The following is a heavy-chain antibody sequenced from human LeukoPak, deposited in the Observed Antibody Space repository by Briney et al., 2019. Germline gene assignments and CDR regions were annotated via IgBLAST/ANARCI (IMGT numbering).Heavy chain of an antibody. Sequence: PSETLSLTCTVSGGSINSYYWSWIRQPPGKGLEWIGYIYDSGSTNYNPSLKSRVTISVDTSKNQFSLKLSSVTAADTAVYYCARGERITIFGVVIIASHYFDYWGQGTLVTVSS. CDR3: ARGERITIFGVVIIASHYFDY. D-gene: IGHD3-3*01. CDR2: IYDSGST. J-gene: IGHJ4*02. CDR1: GGSINSYY. V-gene: IGHV4-59*12.